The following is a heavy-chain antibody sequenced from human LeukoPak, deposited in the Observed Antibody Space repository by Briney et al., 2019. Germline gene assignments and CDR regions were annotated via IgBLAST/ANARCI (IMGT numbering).Heavy chain of an antibody. CDR2: IRSKANSYAT. D-gene: IGHD2-15*01. Sequence: GGSLRLSCAASGFTFSGSAMHWVRQASGKGLEWVGRIRSKANSYATAYAASVKGGFTISRDDSKNTAYLQMNSLKTEDTAVYYCTRHYCSGGSCQTDYWGQGTLVTVSS. CDR3: TRHYCSGGSCQTDY. CDR1: GFTFSGSA. V-gene: IGHV3-73*01. J-gene: IGHJ4*02.